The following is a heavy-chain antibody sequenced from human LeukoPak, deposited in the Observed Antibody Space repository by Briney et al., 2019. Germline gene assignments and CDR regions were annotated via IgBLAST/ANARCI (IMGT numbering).Heavy chain of an antibody. CDR2: ISGSGGST. CDR3: DTSYYYDSSGYYWIGY. D-gene: IGHD3-22*01. Sequence: GGSLRLSCAASGFTFSSYAMSWVRQAPGKGLEWVSAISGSGGSTYYADSVKGRFTISRDNFKNTLYLQMNSLRAEDTAVYYCDTSYYYDSSGYYWIGYWGQGTLVTVSS. CDR1: GFTFSSYA. V-gene: IGHV3-23*01. J-gene: IGHJ4*02.